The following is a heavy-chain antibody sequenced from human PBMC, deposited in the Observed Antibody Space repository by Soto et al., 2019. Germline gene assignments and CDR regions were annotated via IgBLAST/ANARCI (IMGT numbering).Heavy chain of an antibody. CDR2: VSATSGNT. CDR1: GFTFSSSA. V-gene: IGHV3-23*01. J-gene: IGHJ4*02. CDR3: AKESSPRTDDLAY. D-gene: IGHD6-13*01. Sequence: EVQLLESGGGLVQPGGSLRLSCAASGFTFSSSAMSWVRQAPGQGLEWVSAVSATSGNTYYADSVKGRFTISRDNSKNTLYLQMNSLRAEDTAVYFCAKESSPRTDDLAYWGQGTLVTVSS.